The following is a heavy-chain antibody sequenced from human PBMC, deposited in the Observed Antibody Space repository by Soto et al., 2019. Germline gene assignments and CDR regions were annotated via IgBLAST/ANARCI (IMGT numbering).Heavy chain of an antibody. V-gene: IGHV3-23*01. CDR3: AKDYAEWLVDRGHCMDV. CDR1: GFTFSSYA. Sequence: GGSLRLSCAASGFTFSSYAMSWVRQAPGKGLEWVSAISGSGGSTYYADSVKGRFTISRDNSKNTLYLQMNSLRAEDTAVYYCAKDYAEWLVDRGHCMDVWGKGTTVTV. CDR2: ISGSGGST. D-gene: IGHD6-19*01. J-gene: IGHJ6*03.